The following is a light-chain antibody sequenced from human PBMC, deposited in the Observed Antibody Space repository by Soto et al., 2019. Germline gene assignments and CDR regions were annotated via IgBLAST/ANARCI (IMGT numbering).Light chain of an antibody. CDR1: QYISSW. J-gene: IGKJ2*01. CDR2: AAS. V-gene: IGKV1-12*01. CDR3: LQSNSFPHT. Sequence: DIQMTQSPSSVSASVGDRVTITCRASQYISSWLAWYQQKPGQAPQLLIYAASSLQSGVPSRFSGSGSGTDFTLTISSLQPDDFATYYCLQSNSFPHTLGQGTKLEIK.